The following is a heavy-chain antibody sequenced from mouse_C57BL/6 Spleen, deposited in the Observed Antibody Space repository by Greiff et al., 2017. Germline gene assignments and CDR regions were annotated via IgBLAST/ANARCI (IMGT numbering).Heavy chain of an antibody. V-gene: IGHV5-4*03. D-gene: IGHD2-4*01. CDR2: ISSGGSYT. CDR3: ARGYDYDDAWFAY. J-gene: IGHJ3*01. Sequence: DVMLVESGGDLVKPGGSLKLSCAASGFTFSSYGMSWVRQTPDKRLEWVATISSGGSYTYYPDNVKGRFTISRDNAKNNLYLQMSHLKSEDTAMYYCARGYDYDDAWFAYWGQGTLVTVSA. CDR1: GFTFSSYG.